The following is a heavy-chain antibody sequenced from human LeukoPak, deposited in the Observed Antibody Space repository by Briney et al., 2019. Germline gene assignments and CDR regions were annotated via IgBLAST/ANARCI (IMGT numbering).Heavy chain of an antibody. D-gene: IGHD3-22*01. J-gene: IGHJ5*02. CDR3: ARGQKDGSGSLTWFDP. V-gene: IGHV4-34*01. Sequence: SETLSLTCAVYGGSFSGHYWSWIRQPPGKNLEWIGEINRGGSPNYNPSLKSRVTISLDTSKNQFSLRLSSVTAVDTALYYCARGQKDGSGSLTWFDPWRQGTLVTVSS. CDR2: INRGGSP. CDR1: GGSFSGHY.